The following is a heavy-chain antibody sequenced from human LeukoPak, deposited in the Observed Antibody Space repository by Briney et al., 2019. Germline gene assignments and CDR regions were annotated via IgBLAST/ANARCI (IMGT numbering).Heavy chain of an antibody. V-gene: IGHV1-18*04. J-gene: IGHJ6*02. Sequence: TSVKVSCKASGYTFTGYYMHWVRQAPGQGLEWMGWISAYNGNTNYAQKLQGRVTMTTDTSTSTAYMELRSLRSDDTAVYYCARDRGGYYGMDVWGQGTTVTVSS. D-gene: IGHD2-15*01. CDR1: GYTFTGYY. CDR3: ARDRGGYYGMDV. CDR2: ISAYNGNT.